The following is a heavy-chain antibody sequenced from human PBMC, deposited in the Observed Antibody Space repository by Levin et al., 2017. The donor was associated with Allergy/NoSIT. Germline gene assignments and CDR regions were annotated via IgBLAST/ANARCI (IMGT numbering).Heavy chain of an antibody. CDR3: ARGLDSSDAFDI. CDR2: IYYSGST. Sequence: SETLSLTCTVSGGSISTYYWTWIRQPPGKGLEWIGNIYYSGSTNYNPSLRRRVTISVDTSKNQFSLKLNSLTAADTAVYFCARGLDSSDAFDIWGQGTMVTVSS. D-gene: IGHD6-13*01. V-gene: IGHV4-59*01. CDR1: GGSISTYY. J-gene: IGHJ3*02.